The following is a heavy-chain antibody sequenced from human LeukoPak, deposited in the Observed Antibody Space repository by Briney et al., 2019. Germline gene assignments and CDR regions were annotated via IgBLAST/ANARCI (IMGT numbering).Heavy chain of an antibody. CDR3: ASSPPASTIFGVVLES. J-gene: IGHJ5*01. V-gene: IGHV4-34*01. CDR1: GGSFSGYY. Sequence: SETLSLTCAVYGGSFSGYYWSWIRQPPGKGLEWIGEINHSGSINYNPSLKSRVTISVDTSKNQFSLKLSSVTAADTAVYYCASSPPASTIFGVVLESWGQGTLVTVSS. D-gene: IGHD3-3*01. CDR2: INHSGSI.